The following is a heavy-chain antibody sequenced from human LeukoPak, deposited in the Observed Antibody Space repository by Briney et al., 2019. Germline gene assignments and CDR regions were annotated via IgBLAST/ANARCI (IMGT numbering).Heavy chain of an antibody. CDR2: IDGSGST. J-gene: IGHJ4*02. D-gene: IGHD6-19*01. Sequence: SETLSLTCTVSGGSIRTYYWNWIRQPPGKGLEWIGRIDGSGSTTFSPSLRSRVTMSVDSSKSQISLNLNSVTAADTAMYYCARSPLSSSGWYRADYWGQGTLVTVSS. V-gene: IGHV4-4*07. CDR3: ARSPLSSSGWYRADY. CDR1: GGSIRTYY.